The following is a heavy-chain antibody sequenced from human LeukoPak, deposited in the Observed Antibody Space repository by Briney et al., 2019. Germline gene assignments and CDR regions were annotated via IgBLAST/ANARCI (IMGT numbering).Heavy chain of an antibody. D-gene: IGHD3-10*01. CDR2: ISYDGSNK. J-gene: IGHJ4*02. V-gene: IGHV3-30*18. CDR3: AKEFMVRGVPATDY. CDR1: GFTFSSYG. Sequence: GGSLRHSCAASGFTFSSYGTHWVRQAPGKGLEWVAVISYDGSNKYYADSVKGRFTISRDNSKNTLYLQMNSLRAEDTAVYYCAKEFMVRGVPATDYWGQGTLVTVSS.